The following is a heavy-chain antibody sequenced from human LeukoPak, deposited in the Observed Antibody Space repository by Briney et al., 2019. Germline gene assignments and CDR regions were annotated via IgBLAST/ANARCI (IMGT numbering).Heavy chain of an antibody. D-gene: IGHD3-10*01. CDR3: ARDRGFGELFYGP. CDR1: GFTFSDYY. CDR2: ISSSGSTI. Sequence: GGSLRLSCAASGFTFSDYYMSWIRQAPGKGLEWVSYISSSGSTIYYADSVKGRFTISRDNSKNTLYLQMNSLRTEDTAVYYCARDRGFGELFYGPWGQGTLVTVSS. J-gene: IGHJ5*02. V-gene: IGHV3-11*01.